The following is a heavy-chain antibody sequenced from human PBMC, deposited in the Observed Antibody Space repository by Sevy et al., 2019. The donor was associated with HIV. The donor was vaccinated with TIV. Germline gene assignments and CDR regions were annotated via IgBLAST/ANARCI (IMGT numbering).Heavy chain of an antibody. J-gene: IGHJ4*02. CDR2: IKSKTDGGTT. CDR1: GFTFSNAW. D-gene: IGHD3-22*01. V-gene: IGHV3-15*01. Sequence: GGSLRLSCAASGFTFSNAWMSWVRQAPGKGLEWVGRIKSKTDGGTTDYAAPVKGRFTISRDDSKNTLYLQMNSLKTEDTAVYYCTTDYRFVTMIAFWGQGTLVTVSS. CDR3: TTDYRFVTMIAF.